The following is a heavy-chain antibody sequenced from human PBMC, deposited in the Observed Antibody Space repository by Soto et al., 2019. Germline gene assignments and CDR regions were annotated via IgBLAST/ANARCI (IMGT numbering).Heavy chain of an antibody. CDR2: IRSKANSYAT. CDR3: KIQVPAAQTFDY. D-gene: IGHD2-2*01. Sequence: GGSLRLSCAASGFTFSGSAMHWVRQASGKGLEWVGRIRSKANSYATAYAASVKGRFTISRDDSKNTAYLQMNSLKTEDTAVYYCKIQVPAAQTFDYWGQGTLVTVSS. J-gene: IGHJ4*02. V-gene: IGHV3-73*01. CDR1: GFTFSGSA.